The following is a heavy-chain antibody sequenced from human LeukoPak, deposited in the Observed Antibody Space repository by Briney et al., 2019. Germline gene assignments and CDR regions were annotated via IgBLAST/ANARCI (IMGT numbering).Heavy chain of an antibody. V-gene: IGHV4-59*01. D-gene: IGHD3-16*02. J-gene: IGHJ5*02. CDR3: ARGGVYDYVWGSYRNNWFDP. CDR2: IYYSGST. Sequence: SETLSLTWTVSGSSISSYYWSWIRQPPGKGLEWIGYIYYSGSTNHNPSLKSRVTISVDTSKNQFSLKLSPVTAADTAVYYCARGGVYDYVWGSYRNNWFDPWGRGTLVTVSS. CDR1: GSSISSYY.